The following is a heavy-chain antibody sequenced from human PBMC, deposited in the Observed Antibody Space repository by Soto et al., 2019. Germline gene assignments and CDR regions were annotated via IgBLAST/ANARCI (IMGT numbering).Heavy chain of an antibody. V-gene: IGHV3-23*01. CDR3: AKDVTQNGSGSYYDY. CDR2: ISGSGGST. Sequence: GGSLRLSCAASGFTFSSYAMSWVRQAPGKGLEWVSAISGSGGSTYYADSVKGRVTISRDNSKNTLYLQMNSLRAEDTAVYYCAKDVTQNGSGSYYDYWGQGTLVTVSS. J-gene: IGHJ4*02. CDR1: GFTFSSYA. D-gene: IGHD3-10*01.